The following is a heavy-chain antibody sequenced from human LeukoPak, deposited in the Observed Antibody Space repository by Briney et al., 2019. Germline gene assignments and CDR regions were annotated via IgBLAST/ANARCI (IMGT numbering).Heavy chain of an antibody. CDR1: GGSINSYY. V-gene: IGHV4-59*08. D-gene: IGHD2-21*02. J-gene: IGHJ4*02. Sequence: SETLSLTCTVSGGSINSYYWSWIRQPPGKGLEWVGYVYYSGSTKYNPSLKSRVTISIDTSKTQFSLNLNSVTAAATAVYWCGRQGDGVLAQYSFGSGGGEPLVTVPS. CDR3: GRQGDGVLAQYSFGS. CDR2: VYYSGST.